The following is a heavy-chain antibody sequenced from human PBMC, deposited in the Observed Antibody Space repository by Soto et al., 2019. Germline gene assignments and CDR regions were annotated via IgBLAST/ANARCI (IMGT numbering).Heavy chain of an antibody. V-gene: IGHV4-30-4*02. CDR3: ARFVRSCSGTTCYTRADV. D-gene: IGHD2-2*02. J-gene: IGHJ6*02. CDR1: GGSISSGYYY. CDR2: IYYSGNT. Sequence: SETLSLTCSVSGGSISSGYYYWSWIRQPPGKGLEWIGNIYYSGNTYYNPSLKSRVTMSVDTSKNQFSLKLRSVIVADTAVYHCARFVRSCSGTTCYTRADVWGQGTTVTVSS.